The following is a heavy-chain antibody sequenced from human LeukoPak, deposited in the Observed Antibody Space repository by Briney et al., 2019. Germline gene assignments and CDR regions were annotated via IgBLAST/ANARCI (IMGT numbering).Heavy chain of an antibody. V-gene: IGHV3-48*04. J-gene: IGHJ4*02. CDR2: ISSSGSTI. CDR1: GFTFSSYA. CDR3: ARGGLGSWTFDS. Sequence: PGGSLRLSCAASGFTFSSYAMSWVRQAPGKGLEGVSYISSSGSTIYYADSVKGRFTISRDNAKYSLHLQMDSLRAEDTAVYSCARGGLGSWTFDSWGQGTLVTVSS. D-gene: IGHD1-26*01.